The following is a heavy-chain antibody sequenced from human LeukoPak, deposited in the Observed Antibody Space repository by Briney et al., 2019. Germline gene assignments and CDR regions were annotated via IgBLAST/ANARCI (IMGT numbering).Heavy chain of an antibody. CDR1: EFTFSSYA. J-gene: IGHJ4*02. V-gene: IGHV3-64*01. Sequence: GGSLRLSCAASEFTFSSYAMHWVRQAPGKGLEYVSAISSNGGSTYYANSVKGRFTISRDNSKNTLYLQMGSLRAEDMAVYYCARFVGYCSSTSSCPPDYWGQGTLVTVSS. CDR3: ARFVGYCSSTSSCPPDY. D-gene: IGHD2-2*01. CDR2: ISSNGGST.